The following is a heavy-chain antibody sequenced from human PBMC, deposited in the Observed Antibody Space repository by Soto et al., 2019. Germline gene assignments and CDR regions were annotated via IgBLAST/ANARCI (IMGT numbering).Heavy chain of an antibody. Sequence: PSETLSLTCTVSGGSTSSSTYYWGWMRQPPGKGLEWIGYIYYSGSTSYNSSLKSRVTISVDTSKNQFSLKLSSVTAADTAVYFCASLSGYYISWSQGTLVTVSS. CDR2: IYYSGST. J-gene: IGHJ4*02. D-gene: IGHD3-22*01. CDR1: GGSTSSSTYY. CDR3: ASLSGYYIS. V-gene: IGHV4-61*05.